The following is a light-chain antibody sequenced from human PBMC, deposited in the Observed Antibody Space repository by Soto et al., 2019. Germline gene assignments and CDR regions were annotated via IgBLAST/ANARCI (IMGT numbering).Light chain of an antibody. CDR2: GAS. CDR1: QSVSSN. J-gene: IGKJ1*01. V-gene: IGKV3-15*01. CDR3: QQYNNWPPDRT. Sequence: EIVMTQSPATLSVSPGERDTLSCRASQSVSSNLAWYQQKPGQAPRLLIYGASTRATGIPARFSGSGSGTEFTLTISSLQSEDFAIHFCQQYNNWPPDRTFGQGTKVEIK.